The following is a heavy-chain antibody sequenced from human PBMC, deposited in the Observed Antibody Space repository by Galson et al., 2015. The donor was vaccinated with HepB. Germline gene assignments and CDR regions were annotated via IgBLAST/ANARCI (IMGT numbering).Heavy chain of an antibody. J-gene: IGHJ4*02. CDR2: ISAYNGNT. CDR3: ARVAPSVRLWFGEFIQGQFGY. V-gene: IGHV1-18*01. CDR1: GYTFTSYG. D-gene: IGHD3-10*01. Sequence: SVKVSCKASGYTFTSYGISWVRQAPGQGLEWMGWISAYNGNTNYAQKLQGRVTMTTDTSTSTAYMELRSLRSDDTAVYYCARVAPSVRLWFGEFIQGQFGYWGQGTLVTVSS.